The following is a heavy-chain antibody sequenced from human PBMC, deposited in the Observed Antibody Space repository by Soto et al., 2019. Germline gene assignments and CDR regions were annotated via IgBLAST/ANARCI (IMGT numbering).Heavy chain of an antibody. CDR2: VSFDGSNK. CDR3: AREQTGITTTGGGRIDH. V-gene: IGHV3-30-3*01. D-gene: IGHD1-20*01. J-gene: IGHJ4*02. Sequence: ESGGGVVQPGRSLRLSCAASGFTFSTHAMHWVRQAPGKGLECVAIVSFDGSNKYYADSVKGRFTISRDNSKNTLYLQMSGLTPEDTAVYYCAREQTGITTTGGGRIDHWGQGTLVTVSS. CDR1: GFTFSTHA.